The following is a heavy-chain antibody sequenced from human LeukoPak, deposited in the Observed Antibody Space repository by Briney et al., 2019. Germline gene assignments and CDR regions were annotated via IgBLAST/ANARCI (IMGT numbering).Heavy chain of an antibody. D-gene: IGHD3-16*02. Sequence: GGSLRLSCAASGFTFSSYWMSWVRQAPGKGLEWVANIKQDGSEKDYVDSVKGRFTISRDNAKNSLYLQMNSLRAEDTGVYYCARGDTQSKYRQFDSWGQGSLVIVSS. CDR1: GFTFSSYW. CDR2: IKQDGSEK. CDR3: ARGDTQSKYRQFDS. V-gene: IGHV3-7*04. J-gene: IGHJ4*02.